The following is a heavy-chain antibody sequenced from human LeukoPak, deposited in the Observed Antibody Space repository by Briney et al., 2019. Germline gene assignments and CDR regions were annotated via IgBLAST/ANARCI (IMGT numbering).Heavy chain of an antibody. V-gene: IGHV3-30*02. Sequence: GGSLRLSCAASGFTFSSYGMHWVRQAPGKGLEWVACIYSDGTTKDYADSVKGRFIISRDNSENTLYLQMSSLRADDTAVYYCAKSSPPPLRYWGQGTLVTVSS. CDR2: IYSDGTTK. CDR3: AKSSPPPLRY. CDR1: GFTFSSYG. J-gene: IGHJ4*02.